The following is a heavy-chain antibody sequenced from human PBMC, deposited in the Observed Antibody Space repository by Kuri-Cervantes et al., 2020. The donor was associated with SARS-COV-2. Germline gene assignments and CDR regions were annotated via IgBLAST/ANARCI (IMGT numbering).Heavy chain of an antibody. Sequence: SETLSLTCAVYGGSFSGYYWSWIRQPPGKGLEWIGEINHSGSTNYNPSLKSRVTISVDTSKNQFSLKLSSVTAADTAVYYCARGLFRINRDGYNVYWYFDLWGRGTLVTVSS. CDR1: GGSFSGYY. J-gene: IGHJ2*01. CDR2: INHSGST. V-gene: IGHV4-34*01. D-gene: IGHD5-24*01. CDR3: ARGLFRINRDGYNVYWYFDL.